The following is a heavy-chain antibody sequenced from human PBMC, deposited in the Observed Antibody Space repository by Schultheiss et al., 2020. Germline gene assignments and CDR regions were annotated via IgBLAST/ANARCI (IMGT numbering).Heavy chain of an antibody. J-gene: IGHJ4*02. D-gene: IGHD6-19*01. V-gene: IGHV3-74*01. CDR3: ARGGWYESFDY. CDR1: GFTFSSHW. Sequence: GGSLRLSCAASGFTFSSHWMHWVRQAPGKGLVWVSRINSDGSSTNYADSVKGRFIISRDNAKNTVYLQMNSLRPEDTAVYYCARGGWYESFDYWGQGALVTVSS. CDR2: INSDGSST.